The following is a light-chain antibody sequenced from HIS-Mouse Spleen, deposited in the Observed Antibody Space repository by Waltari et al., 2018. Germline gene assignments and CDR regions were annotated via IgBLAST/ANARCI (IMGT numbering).Light chain of an antibody. CDR2: SNN. CDR3: AAWDDSLNGVV. Sequence: QSVLTQPPSASGTPGQRVTISCSGGXSNIXSNPVNWYQPPPGTAPKLLLYSNNQRPSGVPDRFSGSKSGTSASLAISGLQSEDEADYYCAAWDDSLNGVVFGGGTKLTVL. J-gene: IGLJ2*01. V-gene: IGLV1-44*01. CDR1: XSNIXSNP.